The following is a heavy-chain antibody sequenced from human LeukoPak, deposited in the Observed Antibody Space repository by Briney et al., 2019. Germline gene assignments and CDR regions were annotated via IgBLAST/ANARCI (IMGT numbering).Heavy chain of an antibody. CDR1: GYTFTSYG. J-gene: IGHJ5*02. CDR3: ARDGVVPAAISVTAPTDNWFDP. Sequence: ASVKVSCKASGYTFTSYGISWVRQAPGQGLEWMGWISAYNGNTNYAQKLQGRVTMTTDTSTSTADMELRSLRSDDTAVYYCARDGVVPAAISVTAPTDNWFDPWGQGTLVTVSS. D-gene: IGHD2-2*02. CDR2: ISAYNGNT. V-gene: IGHV1-18*01.